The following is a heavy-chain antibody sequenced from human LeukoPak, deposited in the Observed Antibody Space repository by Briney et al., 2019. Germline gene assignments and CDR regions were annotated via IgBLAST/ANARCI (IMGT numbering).Heavy chain of an antibody. D-gene: IGHD2-2*01. CDR1: GGSISSSSYY. CDR2: IYYSGST. Sequence: PSETLSLTCTVSGGSISSSSYYWGWIRQPPGKGLEWIGSIYYSGSTYYNPSLKSRVTISVDTSKNQFSLKLSSVTAADTAVYYCARRVGYQLPPYYYYYMDVWGKGTTVTVSS. J-gene: IGHJ6*03. V-gene: IGHV4-39*01. CDR3: ARRVGYQLPPYYYYYMDV.